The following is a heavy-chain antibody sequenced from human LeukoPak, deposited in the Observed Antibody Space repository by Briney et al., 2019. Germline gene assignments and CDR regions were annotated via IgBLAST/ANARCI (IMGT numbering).Heavy chain of an antibody. CDR1: GFSFSNYA. V-gene: IGHV3-23*01. J-gene: IGHJ4*02. CDR2: VSGSGGRT. CDR3: ARASGTYYFDS. Sequence: GGSLRLSCAASGFSFSNYAMSWVRPAPGKGLEWVSTVSGSGGRTSYADSVKGRFTISSDNSKNTLYLQMNSLRAEDTDVYYCARASGTYYFDSWGQGTLVTVSS. D-gene: IGHD1-26*01.